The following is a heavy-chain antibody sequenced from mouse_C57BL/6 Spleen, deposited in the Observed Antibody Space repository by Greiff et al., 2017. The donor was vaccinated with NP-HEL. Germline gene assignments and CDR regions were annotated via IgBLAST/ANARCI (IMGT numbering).Heavy chain of an antibody. J-gene: IGHJ3*01. CDR2: IDPSDSYT. CDR1: GYTFTSYW. CDR3: ASLDSSGSAY. V-gene: IGHV1-50*01. Sequence: QVQLQQPGAELVKPGASVKLSCKASGYTFTSYWMQWVKQRPGQGLEWIGEIDPSDSYTNSNQKFKGKATLTVDTSSSTAYMQLSSLTSGDSAVYYCASLDSSGSAYWGQGTLVTVSA. D-gene: IGHD3-2*02.